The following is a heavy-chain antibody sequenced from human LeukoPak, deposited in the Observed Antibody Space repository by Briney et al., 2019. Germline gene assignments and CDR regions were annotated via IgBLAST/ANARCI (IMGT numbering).Heavy chain of an antibody. CDR1: GGSISEISYS. Sequence: SETLSLTCSVSGGSISEISYSWGWIRQPPGKRLEWIGNIYYSGSTTNNPSLESRVVISVDTSRNQFSLTLTSVTATDTAVYYCARQGVVGATGFDFWGQGFLVTVSS. CDR2: IYYSGST. J-gene: IGHJ4*02. V-gene: IGHV4-39*01. CDR3: ARQGVVGATGFDF. D-gene: IGHD1-26*01.